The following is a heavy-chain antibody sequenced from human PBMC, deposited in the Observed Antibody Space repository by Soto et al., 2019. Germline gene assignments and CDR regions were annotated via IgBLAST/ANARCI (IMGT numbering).Heavy chain of an antibody. CDR1: GYTFTGYY. CDR2: INPNSGGT. CDR3: ASLEGSSLQWLGDYGMDV. Sequence: ASVKVSCKASGYTFTGYYMHWVRQAPGQGLEWMGWINPNSGGTNYAQKFQGWVTMTRDTSISTAYMELSRLRSDDTAVYYCASLEGSSLQWLGDYGMDVWGQGTTVTVSS. J-gene: IGHJ6*02. D-gene: IGHD6-19*01. V-gene: IGHV1-2*04.